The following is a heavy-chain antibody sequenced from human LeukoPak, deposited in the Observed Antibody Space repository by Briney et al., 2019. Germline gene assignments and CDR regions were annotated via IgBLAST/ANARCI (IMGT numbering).Heavy chain of an antibody. CDR1: GYSISSGYY. V-gene: IGHV4-38-2*02. CDR2: IYHSGST. Sequence: ETLSLTCTVSGYSISSGYYWGWIRQPPGKGLEWIGSIYHSGSTYYNPSLKSRVTISVDTSKNQFSLKLSSVTAADTAVYYCARDQLWFGELCYWGQGTLVTVSS. CDR3: ARDQLWFGELCY. D-gene: IGHD3-10*01. J-gene: IGHJ4*02.